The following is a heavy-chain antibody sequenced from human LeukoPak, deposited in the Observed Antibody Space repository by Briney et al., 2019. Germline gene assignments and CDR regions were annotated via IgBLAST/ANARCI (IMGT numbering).Heavy chain of an antibody. CDR3: AKGLRTGVGPYMGYHYYMDV. V-gene: IGHV3-48*01. CDR1: GFTFSSYW. CDR2: ISSSGNSI. Sequence: GSLRLSCAASGFTFSSYWMNWVRQAPGRGLEWVSFISSSGNSIDYADSVKGRFTISRDNARNSLYLQMNSLRAEDTAIYYCAKGLRTGVGPYMGYHYYMDVWGKGATVTVSS. J-gene: IGHJ6*03. D-gene: IGHD3-16*01.